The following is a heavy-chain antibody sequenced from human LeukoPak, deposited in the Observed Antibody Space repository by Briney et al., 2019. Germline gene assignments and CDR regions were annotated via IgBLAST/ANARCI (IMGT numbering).Heavy chain of an antibody. V-gene: IGHV3-23*01. J-gene: IGHJ6*03. CDR3: AKGSSWYGYYYYMDV. D-gene: IGHD6-13*01. CDR2: ISGSGGST. CDR1: GFTFSSYA. Sequence: GGSLRLSCAASGFTFSSYAMSWVRQAPGKGLEWVSAISGSGGSTYYADSVKGRFTISRDNSKNTLYLQMNSLRAEDTAVYYCAKGSSWYGYYYYMDVWGKGTTVTVSS.